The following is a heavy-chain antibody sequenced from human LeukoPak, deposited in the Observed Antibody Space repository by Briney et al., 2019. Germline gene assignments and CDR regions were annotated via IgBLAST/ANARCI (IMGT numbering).Heavy chain of an antibody. V-gene: IGHV4-39*07. CDR1: GGSISSSSYY. J-gene: IGHJ4*02. Sequence: SETLSLTCTVSGGSISSSSYYWGWIRQPPGKGLEWIAEIYHSGGTNYNPSLKSRVTISVDKSKNQFSLKLTSVTAADTAVYYCARTYYYDIRGYLYYFDYWGQGTLVTVSS. D-gene: IGHD3-22*01. CDR3: ARTYYYDIRGYLYYFDY. CDR2: IYHSGGT.